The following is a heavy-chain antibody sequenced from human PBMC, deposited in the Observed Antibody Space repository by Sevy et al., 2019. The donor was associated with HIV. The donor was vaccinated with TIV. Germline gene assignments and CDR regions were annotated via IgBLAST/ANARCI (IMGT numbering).Heavy chain of an antibody. J-gene: IGHJ4*02. CDR3: ARDPHEIMLSGSYYLY. Sequence: GGSLRLSCAASGFIFSYYGMHWVRQAPGKGLEWVAAFWYDGSNTIYADSVKGRFTISRDNSKNILYLQMNSLRDEDTAVYYCARDPHEIMLSGSYYLYWGQGTRVTVSS. D-gene: IGHD1-26*01. CDR2: FWYDGSNT. CDR1: GFIFSYYG. V-gene: IGHV3-33*01.